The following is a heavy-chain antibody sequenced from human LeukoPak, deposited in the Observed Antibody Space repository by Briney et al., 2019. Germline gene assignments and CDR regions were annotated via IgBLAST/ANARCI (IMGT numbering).Heavy chain of an antibody. Sequence: NPGGSLRLSCAASGFTFGSYSMNWVRQAPGKGLEWVSSISSSSSYIYYADSVKGRFTISRDNAKNSLYLQMNSLRAEDTAVYYCARGRVGATKAFDYWGQGTLVTVSS. CDR3: ARGRVGATKAFDY. CDR2: ISSSSSYI. CDR1: GFTFGSYS. V-gene: IGHV3-21*01. D-gene: IGHD1-26*01. J-gene: IGHJ4*02.